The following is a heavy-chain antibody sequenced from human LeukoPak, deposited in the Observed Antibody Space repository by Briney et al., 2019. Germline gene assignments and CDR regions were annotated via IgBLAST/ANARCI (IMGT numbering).Heavy chain of an antibody. D-gene: IGHD3-10*01. J-gene: IGHJ4*02. Sequence: PSETLSLTCSVSGGSISSSNYYWSWIRQPAGKGLEWIGRIYTSESTNYNPSLKSRVTMSIDTSKNQFSLKLSSVTAADTAIYYCARDAKYYYGSRTYFFFEYWGQGTLLTVSS. CDR2: IYTSEST. CDR1: GGSISSSNYY. CDR3: ARDAKYYYGSRTYFFFEY. V-gene: IGHV4-61*02.